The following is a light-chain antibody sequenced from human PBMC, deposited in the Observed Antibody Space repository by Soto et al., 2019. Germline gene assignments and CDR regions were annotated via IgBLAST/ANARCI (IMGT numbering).Light chain of an antibody. Sequence: QSALTQPASVSGSPGQSITISCTGTSSDVGGYNYVSWYQQHPGKAPKLMIYEVSNRPSGVSNRFSGSKSGNTASLTISGPQAEDGADYYGSSYTSSSTLVSGGGTKLPVL. CDR2: EVS. CDR3: SSYTSSSTLV. V-gene: IGLV2-14*01. CDR1: SSDVGGYNY. J-gene: IGLJ2*01.